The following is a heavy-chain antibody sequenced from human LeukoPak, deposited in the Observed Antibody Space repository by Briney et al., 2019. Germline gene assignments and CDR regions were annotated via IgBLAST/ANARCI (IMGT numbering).Heavy chain of an antibody. J-gene: IGHJ4*02. CDR1: GFIFSSYA. CDR3: AREAPPYYFDY. Sequence: GRSLRLSCAASGFIFSSYAMHWVRQAPGKGLEWVAVISYDGSNKYYADSVKGRFTISRDNSKNTLYLQMNSLRAEDTAVYYCAREAPPYYFDYWGQGTLVTVSS. V-gene: IGHV3-30*04. CDR2: ISYDGSNK.